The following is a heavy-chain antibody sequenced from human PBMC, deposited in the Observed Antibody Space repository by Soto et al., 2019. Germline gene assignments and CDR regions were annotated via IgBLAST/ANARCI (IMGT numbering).Heavy chain of an antibody. J-gene: IGHJ3*02. Sequence: PGGSLRLSCAASGFTFSSYGMHWVRQAPGKGLEWVAVISYDGSNKYYADSVKGRFTISRDNSKNTLYLQMNSLRAEDTAVYYCAIEKVGPTSVHVFGIWGQGTKVT. CDR1: GFTFSSYG. CDR3: AIEKVGPTSVHVFGI. CDR2: ISYDGSNK. V-gene: IGHV3-30*03. D-gene: IGHD1-26*01.